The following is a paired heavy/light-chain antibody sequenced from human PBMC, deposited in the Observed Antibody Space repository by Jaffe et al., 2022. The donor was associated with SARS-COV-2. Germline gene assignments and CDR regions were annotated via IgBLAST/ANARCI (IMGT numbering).Light chain of an antibody. CDR1: QSVSSY. Sequence: EIVLTQSPANLSLSPGDRATLSCRASQSVSSYLAWYQQKPGQAPRLLIYDASSRATGIPARFSGSGSATDFTLTISSLEPEDFAVYYCQQRSNSITFGQGTRLEIK. CDR3: QQRSNSIT. CDR2: DAS. J-gene: IGKJ5*01. V-gene: IGKV3-11*01.
Heavy chain of an antibody. J-gene: IGHJ6*03. CDR1: GFTFSSYA. D-gene: IGHD2-2*01. Sequence: EVQLVESGGGLVQPGGSLRLSCAASGFTFSSYAMRWVRQAPERGLEWVSSISSSGGSTYYADSVKGRFTISRDNSKNMLYLQMNSLRAEDTAVYYCASPNCSSTSCSLSYYYMDVWGKGTTVTVSS. V-gene: IGHV3-23*04. CDR2: ISSSGGST. CDR3: ASPNCSSTSCSLSYYYMDV.